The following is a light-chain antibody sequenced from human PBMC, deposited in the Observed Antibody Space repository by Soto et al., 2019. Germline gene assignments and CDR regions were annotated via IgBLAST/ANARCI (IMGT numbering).Light chain of an antibody. CDR1: QSVSSSY. V-gene: IGKV3-20*01. CDR3: QQYGSSPPFT. CDR2: GAS. Sequence: EIALTQSPGTLSLSPGERATLSCRASQSVSSSYLAWYQQKPGQAPKLLIYGASSRATGIPDRFSGSGSGTDFTLTISRLEPEDFAVYYCQQYGSSPPFTFGRGTKVDIK. J-gene: IGKJ3*01.